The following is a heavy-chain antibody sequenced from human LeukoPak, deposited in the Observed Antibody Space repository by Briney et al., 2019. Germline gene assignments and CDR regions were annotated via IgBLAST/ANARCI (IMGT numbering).Heavy chain of an antibody. V-gene: IGHV3-9*01. D-gene: IGHD5-18*01. CDR1: GFSFDDYA. J-gene: IGHJ4*02. CDR2: ISWNGGNK. Sequence: GRSLRISCAASGFSFDDYAKHWVRQAPGKGLEWVSGISWNGGNKGYADSVKGRFTISRDNAKNSLYLQMNSLRAEDTALYYCARRYSYDSYYFDYWGQGTLVTVSS. CDR3: ARRYSYDSYYFDY.